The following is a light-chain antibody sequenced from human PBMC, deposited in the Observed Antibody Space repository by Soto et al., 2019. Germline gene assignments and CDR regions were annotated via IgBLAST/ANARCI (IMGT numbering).Light chain of an antibody. CDR2: KAS. V-gene: IGKV1-5*03. Sequence: DIQMTQSPSTLSASVGDRVTITCRASQSSSSWLAWYQQKPGKAPKLLIYKASSLESGVPSRFSGSGSGTEFTLTISSLQPDDFATYYCQQYNSSPWTFGQGTKVEIK. CDR1: QSSSSW. J-gene: IGKJ1*01. CDR3: QQYNSSPWT.